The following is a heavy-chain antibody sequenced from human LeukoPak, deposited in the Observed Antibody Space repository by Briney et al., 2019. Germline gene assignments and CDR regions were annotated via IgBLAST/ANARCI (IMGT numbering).Heavy chain of an antibody. CDR3: AKFGSWYYSPYYFDY. Sequence: PGGSLRLSCAASGFTVSGNYMSWVRQAPGKGLEWVSAISGSGGSTYYADSVKGRFTISRDNSKNTLYLQMNSLGAEDTAVYYCAKFGSWYYSPYYFDYWGQGTLVTVSS. CDR1: GFTVSGNY. D-gene: IGHD3-10*01. J-gene: IGHJ4*02. CDR2: ISGSGGST. V-gene: IGHV3-23*01.